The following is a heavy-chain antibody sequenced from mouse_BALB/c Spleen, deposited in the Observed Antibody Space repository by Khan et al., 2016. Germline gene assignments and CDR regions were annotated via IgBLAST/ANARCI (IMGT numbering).Heavy chain of an antibody. CDR1: GFTFSNYW. Sequence: EVKLEESGGGLVQPGGSMKLSCVASGFTFSNYWMNWVRQSPEKGLEWVAEIRLKSNNYATHYAESVKGRFTISRDDSKSSVYLQMNNLRAEDTGIYYCTVYDGYWFAYGGQGTLVTVSA. D-gene: IGHD2-3*01. CDR3: TVYDGYWFAY. J-gene: IGHJ3*01. CDR2: IRLKSNNYAT. V-gene: IGHV6-6*02.